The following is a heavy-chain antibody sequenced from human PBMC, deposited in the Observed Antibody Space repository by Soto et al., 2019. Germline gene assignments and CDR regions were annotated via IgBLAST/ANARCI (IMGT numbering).Heavy chain of an antibody. CDR1: GYTFTNYD. J-gene: IGHJ4*02. D-gene: IGHD2-2*01. CDR2: VNPNSGNT. V-gene: IGHV1-8*01. CDR3: ARGFCSSTTCHFDS. Sequence: GASVKLSCKASGYTFTNYDISWVRQANGQGLEWMGWVNPNSGNTRYAQKFQGRVTMTTNTSITTAYMELSSLRSEDTAVYFCARGFCSSTTCHFDSWGQATLVTVSS.